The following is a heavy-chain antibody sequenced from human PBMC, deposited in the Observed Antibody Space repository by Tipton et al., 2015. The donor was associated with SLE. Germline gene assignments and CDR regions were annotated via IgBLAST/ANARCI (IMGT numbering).Heavy chain of an antibody. CDR2: IGTAGDP. V-gene: IGHV3-13*05. CDR3: ARDRGTVTFYWYFDL. CDR1: GFTFSSYD. J-gene: IGHJ2*01. Sequence: GSLRLSCAASGFTFSSYDMHWVRQATGKGLEWVSAIGTAGDPYYPGSVKGRFTISRDNSKNMLYLQMNSLRANDTAVYYCARDRGTVTFYWYFDLWGRGTLVTVSS. D-gene: IGHD4-17*01.